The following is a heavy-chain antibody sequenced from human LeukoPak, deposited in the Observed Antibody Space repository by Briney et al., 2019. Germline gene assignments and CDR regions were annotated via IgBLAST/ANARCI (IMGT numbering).Heavy chain of an antibody. Sequence: ASVKVSCKASGYTFTSYAIHWVRQAPGQRLEWMGWISAGNGNTKYSQNFQGRVTFISNTSATTAFMELSSLRSEDAAVYYCARVLGGYFGDYDFDYWGQGTLVTVSS. CDR1: GYTFTSYA. V-gene: IGHV1-3*01. J-gene: IGHJ4*02. CDR3: ARVLGGYFGDYDFDY. CDR2: ISAGNGNT. D-gene: IGHD4-17*01.